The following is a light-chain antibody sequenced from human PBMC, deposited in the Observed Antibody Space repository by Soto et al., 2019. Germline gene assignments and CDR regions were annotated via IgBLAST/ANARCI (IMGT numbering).Light chain of an antibody. CDR2: DAS. V-gene: IGKV1-5*01. J-gene: IGKJ1*01. Sequence: DIQMTQSPYSLSASLGDRVSITCLASQSISSWLAWYQQKPGKAPKLLIYDASSLESGVPSRFSGSRSGTEFTLTIIILQPDDFAPYYCQQDNSHSWTFAQGAKVDIK. CDR3: QQDNSHSWT. CDR1: QSISSW.